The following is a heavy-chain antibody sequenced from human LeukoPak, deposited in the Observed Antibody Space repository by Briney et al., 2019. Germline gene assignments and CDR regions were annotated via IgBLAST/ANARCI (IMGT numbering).Heavy chain of an antibody. V-gene: IGHV3-30*03. J-gene: IGHJ4*02. CDR2: VPHDGTSP. Sequence: GGSMRLSCAVSGFTFNSHHIHWVRQAPNKGLDWVAVVPHDGTSPSHAASVSGRFTISRDNSKDTVFLQMNSLRVDDTAIYYCARQSLGASGLDHWGQGVLVTVSS. CDR3: ARQSLGASGLDH. D-gene: IGHD1-26*01. CDR1: GFTFNSHH.